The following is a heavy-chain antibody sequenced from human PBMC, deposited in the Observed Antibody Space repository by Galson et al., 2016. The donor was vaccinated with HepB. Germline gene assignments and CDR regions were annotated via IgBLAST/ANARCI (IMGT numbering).Heavy chain of an antibody. V-gene: IGHV3-30*04. D-gene: IGHD3-3*01. CDR2: ISYDGSNK. Sequence: SLRLSCAASGFTFSNYAFHWVRQTPGNGLEWVSVISYDGSNKYYSDSVKGRFIISRDNSTNTIILHMNSLRSEDTGVYHCTRASFTTFGILRGYFHHWGQGSRVTVSS. CDR3: TRASFTTFGILRGYFHH. J-gene: IGHJ1*01. CDR1: GFTFSNYA.